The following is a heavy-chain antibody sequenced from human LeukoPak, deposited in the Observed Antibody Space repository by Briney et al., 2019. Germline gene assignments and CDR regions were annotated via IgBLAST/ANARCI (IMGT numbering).Heavy chain of an antibody. CDR3: ASPGVVVPAAILRY. CDR1: GFTVSSNY. Sequence: PGGSLRLSCAASGFTVSSNYMSWVRQAPGKGLEWVSVIYSGGSTYYADSVKGRFTISRDNSKNTLYLQMNSLRAEDTAVYYCASPGVVVPAAILRYWGQGTLVTVSS. V-gene: IGHV3-53*01. D-gene: IGHD2-2*02. J-gene: IGHJ4*02. CDR2: IYSGGST.